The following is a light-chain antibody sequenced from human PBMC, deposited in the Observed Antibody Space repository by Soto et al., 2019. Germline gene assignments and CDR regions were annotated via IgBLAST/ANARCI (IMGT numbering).Light chain of an antibody. J-gene: IGKJ1*01. CDR3: QQYGSSPWT. CDR2: GTS. V-gene: IGKV3-20*01. Sequence: EIVLTQSPGTLSLSPGERATLSCRASQSVDSSFVAWFQQKPGQAPRLLIYGTSSRATGIPDRFSGSGSGTDSTLTINGLEPEDFAMYFCQQYGSSPWTFGQGTKVDIK. CDR1: QSVDSSF.